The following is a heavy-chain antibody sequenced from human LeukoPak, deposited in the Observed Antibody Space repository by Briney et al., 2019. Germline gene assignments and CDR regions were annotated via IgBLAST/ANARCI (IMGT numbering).Heavy chain of an antibody. CDR1: GFTFDDYA. D-gene: IGHD6-13*01. J-gene: IGHJ5*02. V-gene: IGHV3-9*01. CDR2: ISWNSGSI. Sequence: GGSLRLSCAASGFTFDDYAMHWVRQAPGKGLEWVSGISWNSGSIGYADSVKGRFTISRDNAKNSLYLQMNSLRAEDTALYYCAKDMAAAAGTGGWFDPWGQGTLVTVSS. CDR3: AKDMAAAAGTGGWFDP.